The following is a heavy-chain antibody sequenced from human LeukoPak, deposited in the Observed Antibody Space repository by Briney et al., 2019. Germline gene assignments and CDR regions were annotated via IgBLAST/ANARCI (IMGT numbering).Heavy chain of an antibody. V-gene: IGHV1-3*01. CDR2: INAGNGNT. Sequence: GASVKVSCKASGYTFTSYAMHWVRQAPGQRLEWMGWINAGNGNTRYSQKFQGRVTITRDTSASTAYMELSSLRSEDTAVYYCARGYSYGPTFDYWGQGTLVTVSS. J-gene: IGHJ4*02. CDR3: ARGYSYGPTFDY. D-gene: IGHD5-18*01. CDR1: GYTFTSYA.